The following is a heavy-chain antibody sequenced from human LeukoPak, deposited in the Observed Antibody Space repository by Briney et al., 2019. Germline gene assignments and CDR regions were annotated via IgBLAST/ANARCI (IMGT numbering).Heavy chain of an antibody. V-gene: IGHV3-7*01. D-gene: IGHD5-18*01. CDR2: IKQDGSEK. CDR1: GFTFSSYW. CDR3: ARSTIQLWLEWFDP. Sequence: GGSLRLSCAASGFTFSSYWMSWVRQAPGKRLEWVADIKQDGSEKYYVDSVKGRFTISRDNAKNSLYLQMNSLRAEDTAVYYCARSTIQLWLEWFDPWGQGTLVTVSS. J-gene: IGHJ5*02.